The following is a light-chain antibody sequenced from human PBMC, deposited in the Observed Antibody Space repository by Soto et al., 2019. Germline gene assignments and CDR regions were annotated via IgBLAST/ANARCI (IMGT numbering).Light chain of an antibody. CDR3: QQYGSSGT. Sequence: EIVLTQSPGILSLSPGERATLSCRASQSVSNDFLAWYQQRPGQAPRLLIYDASYRATGIPARFSGSGSGTDFTLTISRLEPEDFAVYYCQQYGSSGTFGQGTKVDIK. J-gene: IGKJ1*01. CDR1: QSVSNDF. V-gene: IGKV3-20*01. CDR2: DAS.